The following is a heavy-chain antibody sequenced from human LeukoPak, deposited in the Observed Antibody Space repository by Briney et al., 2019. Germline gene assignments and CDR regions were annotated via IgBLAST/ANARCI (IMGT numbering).Heavy chain of an antibody. CDR2: IGASGSNT. Sequence: PGGSLRLSCEVSGFTLSSYAMSWVRQAPGKGLEWVSSIGASGSNTYYTDSVKGRFTISRDVSKNTLYLQMSSLRAEDTAIYYCAKRPPRKNFGPSRFDFWGQGTLVTVSS. CDR3: AKRPPRKNFGPSRFDF. V-gene: IGHV3-23*01. D-gene: IGHD3-10*01. J-gene: IGHJ4*02. CDR1: GFTLSSYA.